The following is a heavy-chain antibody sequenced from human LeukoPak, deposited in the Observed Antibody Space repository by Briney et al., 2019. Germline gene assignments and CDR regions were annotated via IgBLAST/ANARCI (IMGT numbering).Heavy chain of an antibody. J-gene: IGHJ4*02. CDR1: GFTFRSYW. D-gene: IGHD3-16*01. V-gene: IGHV3-7*04. CDR3: TRDRAYKTFDY. CDR2: IRPDGSEA. Sequence: GGSLRLSYAASGFTFRSYWMTWVRQAPGKGLEWVAVIRPDGSEAAYVDSVTGRFTISRDNAKNSLFLQMISLRVEDTAVYYCTRDRAYKTFDYWGQGALVTVSS.